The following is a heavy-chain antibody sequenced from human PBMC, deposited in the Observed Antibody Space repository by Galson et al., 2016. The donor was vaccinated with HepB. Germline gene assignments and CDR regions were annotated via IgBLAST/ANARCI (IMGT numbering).Heavy chain of an antibody. J-gene: IGHJ4*02. CDR2: IYYTGNI. Sequence: SETLSLTCTVSGGSISSSGYYWGWIRQPPGKGLEWIGNIYYTGNIHYNTSLKRRVTMSVDTSKNQFSLKLTSVTAADTAVYYCARLDHTWAFDYWGQGTLVTVSS. CDR1: GGSISSSGYY. V-gene: IGHV4-39*01. D-gene: IGHD2-2*02. CDR3: ARLDHTWAFDY.